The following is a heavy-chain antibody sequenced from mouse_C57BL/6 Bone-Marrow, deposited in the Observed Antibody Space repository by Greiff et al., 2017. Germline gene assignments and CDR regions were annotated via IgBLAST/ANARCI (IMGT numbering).Heavy chain of an antibody. V-gene: IGHV5-6*01. CDR3: ARPTGFAY. CDR2: ISSGGSYT. Sequence: EVKVVESGGDLVKPGGSLKLSCAASGFTFSSYGMSWVRQTPDMRLEWVATISSGGSYTYYPDSVKGRFTISRDNAKNTLYLQMSSLKSEDTAMYYCARPTGFAYWGQGTLVTVSA. J-gene: IGHJ3*01. CDR1: GFTFSSYG.